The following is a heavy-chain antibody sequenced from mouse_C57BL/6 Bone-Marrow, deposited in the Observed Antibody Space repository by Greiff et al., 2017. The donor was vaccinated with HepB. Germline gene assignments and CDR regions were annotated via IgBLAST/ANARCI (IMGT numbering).Heavy chain of an antibody. CDR3: ARGAFVGYYLDY. J-gene: IGHJ2*01. Sequence: VQLQESGAELARPGASVKLSCKASGYTFTSYGISWVKQRTGQGLEWIGEIYPRSGNTYYNEKFKGKATLTADKSSSTAYMELRSLTSEDSAVYFCARGAFVGYYLDYWGQGTTLTVSS. CDR1: GYTFTSYG. CDR2: IYPRSGNT. V-gene: IGHV1-81*01.